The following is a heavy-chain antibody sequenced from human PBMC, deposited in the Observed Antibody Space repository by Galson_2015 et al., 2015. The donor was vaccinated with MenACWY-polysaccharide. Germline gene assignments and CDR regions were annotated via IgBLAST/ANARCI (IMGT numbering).Heavy chain of an antibody. J-gene: IGHJ4*02. V-gene: IGHV3-9*01. CDR2: ISWNSDII. CDR1: GFTFDDYA. CDR3: ARDRPDSGPGPFDY. Sequence: SLRLSCAASGFTFDDYAMHWVRQAPGKGLEWVSGISWNSDIIGYADSVKGRFTISRDSAKNSLYLQMNSLRPEDTALYYCARDRPDSGPGPFDYWGQGTLVTVSS. D-gene: IGHD1-26*01.